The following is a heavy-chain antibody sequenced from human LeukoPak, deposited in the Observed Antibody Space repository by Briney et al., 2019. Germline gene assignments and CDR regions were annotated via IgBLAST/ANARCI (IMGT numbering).Heavy chain of an antibody. Sequence: ASVKVSCKASGGTFSSYAISWVRQAPGQGLEWMGGIIPIFGTANYAQKFQGRVTITADESTSTAYMELSSLRSEDTAVYYCASRGGGTDCSSTSCSLYYYYYYMDVWGKGTTVTVSS. J-gene: IGHJ6*03. V-gene: IGHV1-69*13. CDR2: IIPIFGTA. CDR3: ASRGGGTDCSSTSCSLYYYYYYMDV. D-gene: IGHD2-2*01. CDR1: GGTFSSYA.